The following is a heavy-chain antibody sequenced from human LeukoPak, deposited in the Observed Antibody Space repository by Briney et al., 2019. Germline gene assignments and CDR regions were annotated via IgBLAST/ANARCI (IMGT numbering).Heavy chain of an antibody. J-gene: IGHJ4*02. CDR2: IYYSGST. Sequence: SETLSLTCTVSGGSISSSSYYWGWIRQPPGKGLEWIGSIYYSGSTYYNPSLKSRVTISVDTSKNQFSLKLSSVTAADTAVYYCARLGQYNSTWYGAQFWGQGTLVTVSS. V-gene: IGHV4-39*01. CDR3: ARLGQYNSTWYGAQF. CDR1: GGSISSSSYY. D-gene: IGHD6-13*01.